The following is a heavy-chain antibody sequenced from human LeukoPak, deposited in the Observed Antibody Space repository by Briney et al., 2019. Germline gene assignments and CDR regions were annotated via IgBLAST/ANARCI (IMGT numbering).Heavy chain of an antibody. J-gene: IGHJ4*02. V-gene: IGHV3-7*01. CDR2: IKEDGSEK. D-gene: IGHD6-6*01. CDR1: GFTFSTSW. CDR3: ARVIAARPGDYFDY. Sequence: GGSLRLSCAASGFTFSTSWMSWVRQAPGKGLEWVANIKEDGSEKYYVDSVKGRFIISKDNAKNSVYLQMNSLRVEDTAVYYCARVIAARPGDYFDYWGQGSLVIVSS.